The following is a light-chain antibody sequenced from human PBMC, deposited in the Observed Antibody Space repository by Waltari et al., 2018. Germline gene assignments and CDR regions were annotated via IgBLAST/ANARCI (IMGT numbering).Light chain of an antibody. CDR1: SGHSRST. V-gene: IGLV4-60*03. J-gene: IGLJ3*02. CDR2: LEGSGSY. CDR3: ETWVSNTWV. Sequence: QPVLTQSSSASASPGSSVKLTCTLSSGHSRSTIAWHQQQPGKAPRYLMKLEGSGSYSKGSGVPDRFSGSSSGADRYLTISNLQSEDEADYYCETWVSNTWVFGGGTKLTVL.